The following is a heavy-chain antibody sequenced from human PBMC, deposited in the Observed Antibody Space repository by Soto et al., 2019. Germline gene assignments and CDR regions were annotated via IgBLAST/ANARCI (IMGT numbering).Heavy chain of an antibody. CDR2: IYYSGST. V-gene: IGHV4-31*03. Sequence: SDTLSLTCTVSGGSISSGGYYWSWIRQHPGKGLEWIGYIYYSGSTYYNPSLKSRVTISVDTSKNQFSLKLSSVTAADTAVYYCARGARYGDYVSGLEYWGQGTLVTVSS. J-gene: IGHJ4*02. CDR3: ARGARYGDYVSGLEY. CDR1: GGSISSGGYY. D-gene: IGHD4-17*01.